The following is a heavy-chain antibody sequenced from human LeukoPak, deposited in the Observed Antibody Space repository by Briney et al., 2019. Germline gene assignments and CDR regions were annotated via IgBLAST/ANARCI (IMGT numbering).Heavy chain of an antibody. CDR3: AKGRPGFYSSGWYPWSWFDP. CDR1: GFTFSSYG. V-gene: IGHV3-30*18. D-gene: IGHD6-19*01. CDR2: ISYDGSNK. Sequence: PGGSLRLSCAASGFTFSSYGMHWVRQAPGKGLVWVAVISYDGSNKYYADSVKGRFTISRDNSKNTLYLQMNSLRAEDTAVYYCAKGRPGFYSSGWYPWSWFDPWGQGTLVTVSS. J-gene: IGHJ5*02.